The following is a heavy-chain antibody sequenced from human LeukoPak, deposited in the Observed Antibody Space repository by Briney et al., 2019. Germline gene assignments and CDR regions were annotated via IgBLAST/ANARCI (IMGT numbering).Heavy chain of an antibody. CDR2: INHSGST. CDR3: ARGGPTIFGVVISPYYYGMDV. J-gene: IGHJ6*02. D-gene: IGHD3-3*01. V-gene: IGHV4-34*01. Sequence: SETLSLTCAVYGGSFSGYYWSWIRQPPGKGLEWIGEINHSGSTIYNPSLKSRVTISVDTSKNQFSLKLSSVTAADTAVYYCARGGPTIFGVVISPYYYGMDVWGQGTTVTVSS. CDR1: GGSFSGYY.